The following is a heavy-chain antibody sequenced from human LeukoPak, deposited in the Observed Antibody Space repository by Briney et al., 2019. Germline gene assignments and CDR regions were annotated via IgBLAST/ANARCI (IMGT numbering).Heavy chain of an antibody. J-gene: IGHJ4*02. D-gene: IGHD3/OR15-3a*01. CDR3: ARGTGFFDY. V-gene: IGHV3-30-3*01. Sequence: GRSLRLSCAASGFTFSSYAMHWVRQAPGKGLEWVAVISYDGSNKYYADSVKGRFTISRDNSKNTLYLQMNSLRAEDTAVYYCARGTGFFDYWGQGTLVTVSS. CDR2: ISYDGSNK. CDR1: GFTFSSYA.